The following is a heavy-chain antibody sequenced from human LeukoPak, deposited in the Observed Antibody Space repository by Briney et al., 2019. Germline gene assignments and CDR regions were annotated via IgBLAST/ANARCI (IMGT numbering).Heavy chain of an antibody. J-gene: IGHJ3*02. CDR2: INSDGYST. V-gene: IGHV3-74*01. CDR1: GFTLSSYW. Sequence: GGSLRLSCAASGFTLSSYWMHWVRQAPGKGLVWVSRINSDGYSTSYADSVKARFTISRDNAKNSLYLQMNSLRAEDTAVYYCARDGLSYYGSGSDAIDIWGQGTMVTVSS. D-gene: IGHD3-10*01. CDR3: ARDGLSYYGSGSDAIDI.